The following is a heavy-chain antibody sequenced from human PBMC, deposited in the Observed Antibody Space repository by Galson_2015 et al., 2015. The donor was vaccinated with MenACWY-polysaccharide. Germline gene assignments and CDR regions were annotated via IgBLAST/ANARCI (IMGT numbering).Heavy chain of an antibody. V-gene: IGHV6-1*01. D-gene: IGHD6-13*01. CDR2: TYYRSKWSH. Sequence: CAISGDSVSSNSAAWNWIRQSPSRGLEWLGRTYYRSKWSHDYPVSVKSRITINPDTSKNQFSLQLDSVTPDDTALYYCARTCPPYSRTWYECFDYWDQGPWSPSLQ. J-gene: IGHJ4*02. CDR1: GDSVSSNSAA. CDR3: ARTCPPYSRTWYECFDY.